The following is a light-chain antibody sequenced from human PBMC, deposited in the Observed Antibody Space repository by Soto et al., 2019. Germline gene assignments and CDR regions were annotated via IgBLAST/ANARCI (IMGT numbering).Light chain of an antibody. V-gene: IGLV2-14*01. CDR3: SSYTSSSPR. Sequence: QSALTQPASVSGSPGQSITISCTGTSSDVGGYNYVSWYQQHPGKAPKLMIYDVSNRPSGVSNRFSGSKSGNTASLTISGLQAEDEADYYCSSYTSSSPRIGGGTKLTVL. CDR2: DVS. CDR1: SSDVGGYNY. J-gene: IGLJ2*01.